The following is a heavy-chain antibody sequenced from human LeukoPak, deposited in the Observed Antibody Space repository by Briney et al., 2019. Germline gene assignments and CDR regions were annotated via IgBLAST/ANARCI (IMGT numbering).Heavy chain of an antibody. J-gene: IGHJ4*02. V-gene: IGHV3-23*01. CDR2: ISASGSAT. CDR3: AKVSGYFDNTGDYFDY. Sequence: GGSLRLSCAASGFIFSNYGMNWVRQAPGKGLEWVAAISASGSATSYADSVRGRFTISRDNSKSTTYLQMNSLRAEDTAVFYCAKVSGYFDNTGDYFDYWGQGTLVTVSS. CDR1: GFIFSNYG. D-gene: IGHD3-22*01.